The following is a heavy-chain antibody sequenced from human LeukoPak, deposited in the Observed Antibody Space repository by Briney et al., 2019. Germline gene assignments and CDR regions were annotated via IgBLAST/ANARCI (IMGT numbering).Heavy chain of an antibody. CDR3: ARSVVPAAPNYYYYYYMDV. J-gene: IGHJ6*03. V-gene: IGHV1-8*03. CDR1: GYTFTSYG. CDR2: MNPNSGNT. D-gene: IGHD2-2*01. Sequence: ASVKVSCKASGYTFTSYGINWVRQATGQGLEWMGWMNPNSGNTGYAQKFQGRVTITRNTSISTAYMELSSLRSEDTAVYYCARSVVPAAPNYYYYYYMDVWGKGTTVTVSS.